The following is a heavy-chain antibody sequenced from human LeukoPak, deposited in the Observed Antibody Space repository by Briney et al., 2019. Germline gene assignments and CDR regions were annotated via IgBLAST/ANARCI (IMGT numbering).Heavy chain of an antibody. CDR3: ARDGYNKEYYYGMDV. V-gene: IGHV1-46*01. Sequence: ASVKVSCKASGYTFTSYYMHWVRQAPGQGLEWMGIINPSGGSTSYAQKFQGRVTMTRDTSTSTVYMELSSLRSEDTAVYYCARDGYNKEYYYGMDVWGQGTTVTVSS. CDR2: INPSGGST. J-gene: IGHJ6*02. CDR1: GYTFTSYY. D-gene: IGHD5-24*01.